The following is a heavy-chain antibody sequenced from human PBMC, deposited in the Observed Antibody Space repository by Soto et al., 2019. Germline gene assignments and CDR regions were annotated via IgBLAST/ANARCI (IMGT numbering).Heavy chain of an antibody. J-gene: IGHJ4*02. CDR3: AKDRSGIAAAVDY. Sequence: EVQLVESGGGLVQPGRSLRLSCAASGFTFDDYAMRWVRQAPGKGLEWVSGISWNSGSIGYADSVKGRFTISRDNAKNSLYLQMNSLRAEHTALYYCAKDRSGIAAAVDYWGQGTLVTVSS. CDR1: GFTFDDYA. V-gene: IGHV3-9*01. CDR2: ISWNSGSI. D-gene: IGHD6-13*01.